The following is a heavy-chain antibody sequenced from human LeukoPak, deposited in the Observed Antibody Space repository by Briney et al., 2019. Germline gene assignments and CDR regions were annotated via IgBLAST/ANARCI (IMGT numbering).Heavy chain of an antibody. V-gene: IGHV1-8*01. CDR1: GYTFTNYD. D-gene: IGHD4-17*01. J-gene: IGHJ4*02. Sequence: GASVKVSCKASGYTFTNYDINWVRQATGQGLEWMGWMNPKSGYTGNAQKFQGRVTMTRNTAISTAYMELSSLRSEATAVYFCARTDGDLDYWGQGTLITVSS. CDR3: ARTDGDLDY. CDR2: MNPKSGYT.